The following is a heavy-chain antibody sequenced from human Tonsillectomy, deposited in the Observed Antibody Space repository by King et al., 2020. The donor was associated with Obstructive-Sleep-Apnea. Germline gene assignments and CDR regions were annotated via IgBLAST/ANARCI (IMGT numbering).Heavy chain of an antibody. D-gene: IGHD5-24*01. CDR3: ARDRRATIPFDY. J-gene: IGHJ4*02. V-gene: IGHV1-3*01. CDR2: INAGKCNT. CDR1: GYTFTSYA. Sequence: QLVQSGAEVKKPGASVKVYCKASGYTFTSYAMHWVRQAPGQRLECMGWINAGKCNTKYSQKFHGRVTITRDTSASTAYMELSSLRSEDTAVYYCARDRRATIPFDYWGQGTLVTVSS.